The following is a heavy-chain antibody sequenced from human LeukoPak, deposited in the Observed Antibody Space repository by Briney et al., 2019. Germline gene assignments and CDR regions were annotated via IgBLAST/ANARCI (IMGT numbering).Heavy chain of an antibody. J-gene: IGHJ3*02. D-gene: IGHD4-11*01. CDR2: ISAYNGNT. V-gene: IGHV1-18*01. Sequence: ASVKVSCKASGYTFTSYGISWVRQAPGQGLEWMGWISAYNGNTNYAQKLQGRVTMTTDTSTSTAYMELRSLRSEDTAVYYCARDYSNFSAFDIWGQGTMVTVSS. CDR3: ARDYSNFSAFDI. CDR1: GYTFTSYG.